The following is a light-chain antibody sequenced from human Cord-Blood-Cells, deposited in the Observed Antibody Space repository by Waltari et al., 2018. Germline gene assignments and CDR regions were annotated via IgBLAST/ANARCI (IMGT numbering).Light chain of an antibody. CDR1: SSDVGSYNL. CDR3: CSYAGSSTFV. Sequence: QSALTQPAPVSGSPGQSITIPFTGTSSDVGSYNLVSWYQQHPGKAPNLMIYEVSKRPSGGSNRFSGSKSGNTASLTISGLQAEDEADYYCCSYAGSSTFVFGTGTKVTVL. J-gene: IGLJ1*01. CDR2: EVS. V-gene: IGLV2-23*02.